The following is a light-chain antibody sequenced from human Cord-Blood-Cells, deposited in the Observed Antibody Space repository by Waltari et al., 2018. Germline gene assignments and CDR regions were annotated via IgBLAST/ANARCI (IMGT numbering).Light chain of an antibody. CDR3: QQYNNWPRT. CDR1: QSVSSN. CDR2: GAS. J-gene: IGKJ1*01. V-gene: IGKV3-15*01. Sequence: EQVMTQSPATLSVSPGERATLSCRASQSVSSNLAWYQQKPGQAPRLLIYGASTRTTGIPARFSCSGSGTEFTLTISSLQSEDFAVYYCQQYNNWPRTVGQGTKVEIK.